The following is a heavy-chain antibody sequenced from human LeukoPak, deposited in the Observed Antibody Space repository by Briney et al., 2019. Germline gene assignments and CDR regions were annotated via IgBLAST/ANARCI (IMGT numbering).Heavy chain of an antibody. J-gene: IGHJ6*03. CDR1: GGSISSYY. D-gene: IGHD6-13*01. CDR2: IYYSGST. Sequence: SETLSLTCTVSGGSISSYYWSWIRQPPGKGLEWIGYIYYSGSTNYNPSLKSRVTISVDTSKNQFSLKLSSVTAADTAVYYCARDGRIAPSRYYYYYMDVWGKGTTVTVSS. V-gene: IGHV4-59*01. CDR3: ARDGRIAPSRYYYYYMDV.